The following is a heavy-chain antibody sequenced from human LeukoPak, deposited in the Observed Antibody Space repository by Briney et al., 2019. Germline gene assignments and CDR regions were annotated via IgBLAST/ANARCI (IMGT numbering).Heavy chain of an antibody. D-gene: IGHD1-26*01. J-gene: IGHJ4*02. CDR3: TRDPILGAPDYFDY. CDR1: GFTFSSYW. V-gene: IGHV3-7*01. CDR2: IKQDGSEK. Sequence: GGSLRLSCAASGFTFSSYWMSWVRQAPGKGLEWVANIKQDGSEKYYVDSVKGRLTISRDNAKNSLYLQMNSLREEDTAVYYCTRDPILGAPDYFDYWGQGTLVTVSS.